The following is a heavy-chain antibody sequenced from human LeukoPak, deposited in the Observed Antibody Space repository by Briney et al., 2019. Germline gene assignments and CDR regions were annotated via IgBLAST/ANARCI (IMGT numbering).Heavy chain of an antibody. Sequence: GGSLRLSCAASGFTFSSYAMSWVRQAPGKGLEWVSYISSSSSYTNYADSVKGRFTISRDNAKNSLYLQMNSLRAEDTAVYYCARGDLSFDYWGQGTLVTVSS. CDR2: ISSSSSYT. V-gene: IGHV3-21*05. J-gene: IGHJ4*02. D-gene: IGHD5/OR15-5a*01. CDR1: GFTFSSYA. CDR3: ARGDLSFDY.